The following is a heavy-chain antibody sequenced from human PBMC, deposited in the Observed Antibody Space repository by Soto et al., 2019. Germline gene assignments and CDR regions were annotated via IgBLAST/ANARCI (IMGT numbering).Heavy chain of an antibody. CDR3: ARDKGTTCLDT. V-gene: IGHV3-33*01. J-gene: IGHJ5*02. D-gene: IGHD1-7*01. CDR1: GLLFSSSG. Sequence: QLQLAESGGGVAQPGRSLRLSCAASGLLFSSSGMHWVRQAPGKGLEWVAMIWYDGSNEYYADSVKGRFTISRDNSKNTLSLQMNSLRVADTAVYYCARDKGTTCLDTWGQGILVTVSS. CDR2: IWYDGSNE.